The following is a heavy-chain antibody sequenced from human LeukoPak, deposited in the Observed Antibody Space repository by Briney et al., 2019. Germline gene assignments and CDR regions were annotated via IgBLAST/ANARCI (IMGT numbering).Heavy chain of an antibody. CDR1: GYTFTSYY. CDR3: ARGYCSSTSCYLSYYYYGMDV. D-gene: IGHD2-2*01. Sequence: ASVKVSCKASGYTFTSYYMHWVRQAPGRGLEWMGIINPSGGSTSYAQKFQGRVTMTRDTSTSTVYMELSSLRSEDTAVYYCARGYCSSTSCYLSYYYYGMDVWGKGTTVTVSS. V-gene: IGHV1-46*01. J-gene: IGHJ6*04. CDR2: INPSGGST.